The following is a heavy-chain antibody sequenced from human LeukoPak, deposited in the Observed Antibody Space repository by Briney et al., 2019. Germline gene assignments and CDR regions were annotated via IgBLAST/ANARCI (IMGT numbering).Heavy chain of an antibody. CDR1: GFSFSDYS. Sequence: PGGSLLLSCAASGFSFSDYSLNGGRQAPGKGVEGVANTRGSGSGMCSRHSYADSVKVRFTISRDNAKSSLYLQMNSLRAEDTAFYSCASDDNWGFDYWGQGALVTVSS. CDR2: TRGSGSGM. J-gene: IGHJ4*02. D-gene: IGHD7-27*01. V-gene: IGHV3-21*05. CDR3: ASDDNWGFDY.